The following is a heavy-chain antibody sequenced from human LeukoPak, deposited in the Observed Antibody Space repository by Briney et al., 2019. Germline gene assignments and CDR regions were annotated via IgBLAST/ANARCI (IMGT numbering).Heavy chain of an antibody. Sequence: GGSLRLSCAASGFIFSTYGIHWVRQAPGKGLEWVAVISNDGSNKYYADSVKGRFTISRDNSKNTLFLQMNSMRAEDTAVYYCAKDQLTGGYNYGYGTFDILGQGTMVTVSS. V-gene: IGHV3-30*18. J-gene: IGHJ3*02. CDR2: ISNDGSNK. D-gene: IGHD5-18*01. CDR1: GFIFSTYG. CDR3: AKDQLTGGYNYGYGTFDI.